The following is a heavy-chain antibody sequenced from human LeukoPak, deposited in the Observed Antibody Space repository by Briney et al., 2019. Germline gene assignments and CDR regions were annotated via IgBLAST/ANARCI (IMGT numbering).Heavy chain of an antibody. CDR2: IKRDGSET. CDR3: ARKTANWFDP. J-gene: IGHJ5*02. Sequence: GGSLRLSCAASGFTFSSYWMTWVRQAPEKGLEWVANIKRDGSETYCVDSVKGRFTTSRDNAKNSLYLQMNSLRAEDTAVYYCARKTANWFDPWGQGTLVTVSS. CDR1: GFTFSSYW. V-gene: IGHV3-7*01.